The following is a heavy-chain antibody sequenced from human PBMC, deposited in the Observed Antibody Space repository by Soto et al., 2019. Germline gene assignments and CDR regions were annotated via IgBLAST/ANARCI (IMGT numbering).Heavy chain of an antibody. CDR2: FDPEDGET. V-gene: IGHV1-24*01. D-gene: IGHD6-13*01. J-gene: IGHJ6*02. CDR1: GYTLTELS. Sequence: ASVKVACKVSGYTLTELSMHWVRQDPGKGLEWMGGFDPEDGETIYAQKFQGRVTMTEDTSTDTAYMELSSLRSEDTAVYYCATVSSWYGGGDYYGMDVWGQGTTVTVSS. CDR3: ATVSSWYGGGDYYGMDV.